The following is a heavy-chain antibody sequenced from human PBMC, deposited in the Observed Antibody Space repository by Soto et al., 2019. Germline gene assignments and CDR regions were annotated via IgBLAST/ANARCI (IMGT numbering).Heavy chain of an antibody. D-gene: IGHD6-19*01. J-gene: IGHJ4*02. V-gene: IGHV3-7*01. CDR1: GFTFSSSW. CDR2: IKQDGSEK. Sequence: GGSLRLSCAASGFTFSSSWMSWVRQAPGKGLEWVANIKQDGSEKYAVDSVKGRITISRDNAKNSLFLQMNSLRAEDTAIYYCARDRSGWSNFDYWGQGTLVTVSS. CDR3: ARDRSGWSNFDY.